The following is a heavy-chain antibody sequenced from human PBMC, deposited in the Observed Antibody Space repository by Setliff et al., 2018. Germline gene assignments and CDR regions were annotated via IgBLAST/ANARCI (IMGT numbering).Heavy chain of an antibody. CDR2: ISYSGTP. CDR3: VRPGGTTVVARHFDY. Sequence: SETLSLTCAVCGGSFSGYYCSWIRQAPGSGLEWIGSISYSGTPYYNASVESRVTISIDTSRNQFSLELRSVTVADTATYYCVRPGGTTVVARHFDYWGSGILVTVSS. CDR1: GGSFSGYY. J-gene: IGHJ4*01. D-gene: IGHD2-15*01. V-gene: IGHV4-59*05.